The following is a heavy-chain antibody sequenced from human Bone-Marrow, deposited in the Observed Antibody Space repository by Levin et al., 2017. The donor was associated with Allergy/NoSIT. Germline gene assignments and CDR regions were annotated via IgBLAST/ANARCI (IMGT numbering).Heavy chain of an antibody. V-gene: IGHV3-23*01. CDR1: GFTFGTYT. CDR2: IIGNGGNT. CDR3: AKDMTPDGVWDVDS. J-gene: IGHJ4*02. D-gene: IGHD2-8*01. Sequence: LSLTCAASGFTFGTYTMSWVRQSPGKGLEWVSGIIGNGGNTYYADSGKGRFTISRDISKSTLYLQMNSLRVEDTAIYYCAKDMTPDGVWDVDSWGQGTLVTVSS.